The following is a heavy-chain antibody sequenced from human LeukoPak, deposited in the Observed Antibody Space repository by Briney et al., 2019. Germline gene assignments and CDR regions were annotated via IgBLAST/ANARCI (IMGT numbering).Heavy chain of an antibody. V-gene: IGHV1-69*01. CDR3: ARYACAETIMVSPFYI. CDR2: IIPIVGTA. CDR1: GVTFTRFA. D-gene: IGHD3/OR15-3a*01. Sequence: SVKVSCKAFGVTFTRFATSWVRQAPGQGLEWMGGIIPIVGTANYAQKLRGRVTSTADQYTTTAYMELTNLRSEDTAVYYCARYACAETIMVSPFYIWGDGAMVTVSS. J-gene: IGHJ3*02.